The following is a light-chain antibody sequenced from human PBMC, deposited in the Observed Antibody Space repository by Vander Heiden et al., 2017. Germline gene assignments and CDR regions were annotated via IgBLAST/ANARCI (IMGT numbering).Light chain of an antibody. Sequence: QTVLTQPSSAPGNPGQRVTLPCSGRCSNLGGNYVYSYQQSPGWAPQLLIYRNDHRPSGVPDRFSGSQSGTSASLAISGLRSEDAADYYCAAWDDSLSCLVFGGGTKLTVL. CDR3: AAWDDSLSCLV. J-gene: IGLJ3*02. V-gene: IGLV1-47*01. CDR1: CSNLGGNY. CDR2: RND.